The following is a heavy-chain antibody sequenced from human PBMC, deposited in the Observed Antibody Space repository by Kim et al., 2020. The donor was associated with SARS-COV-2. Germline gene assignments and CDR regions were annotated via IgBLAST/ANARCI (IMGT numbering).Heavy chain of an antibody. Sequence: RVTISVDTSKNQFSLKLSSVTAADTAVYYCARVYCSSTSCYPVRGYYFDYWGQGTLVTVSS. V-gene: IGHV4-59*01. CDR3: ARVYCSSTSCYPVRGYYFDY. J-gene: IGHJ4*02. D-gene: IGHD2-2*01.